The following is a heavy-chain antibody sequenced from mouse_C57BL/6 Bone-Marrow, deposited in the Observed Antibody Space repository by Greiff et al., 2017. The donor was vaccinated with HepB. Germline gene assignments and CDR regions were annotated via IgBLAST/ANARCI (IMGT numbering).Heavy chain of an antibody. Sequence: LVESGPELVKPGASVKISCKASGYAFSSSWMNWVKQRPGKGLEWIGRIYPGDGDTNYNGKFKGKATLTADKSSSTAYMQLSSLTSEDSAVYFYARYYYGSSYFDYWGQGTTLTVSS. CDR3: ARYYYGSSYFDY. V-gene: IGHV1-82*01. D-gene: IGHD1-1*01. CDR2: IYPGDGDT. J-gene: IGHJ2*01. CDR1: GYAFSSSW.